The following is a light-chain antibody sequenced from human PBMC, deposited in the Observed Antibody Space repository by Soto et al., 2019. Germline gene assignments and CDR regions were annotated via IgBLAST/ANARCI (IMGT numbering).Light chain of an antibody. CDR3: QQYGSSLTWT. CDR2: GAS. CDR1: QSGSSY. J-gene: IGKJ1*01. V-gene: IGKV3-20*01. Sequence: EIVLTQSPATLSLSPGERATLSCRASQSGSSYLAWYQQKPGQAPRLLIYGASSRATGIPDRFSGSGPGTDFTLTISRLEPEDFAVYYCQQYGSSLTWTFGQGTKVDIK.